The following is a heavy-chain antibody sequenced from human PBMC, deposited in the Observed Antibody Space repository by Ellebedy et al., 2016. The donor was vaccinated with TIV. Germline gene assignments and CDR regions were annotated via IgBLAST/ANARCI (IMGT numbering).Heavy chain of an antibody. Sequence: PGGSLRLSCAAPGFTFSSYGMPWVRQAPGKGLEWVAVIWYDGSNKNYADSVKGRFTISRDNSKNRLYLQMNSLRAEDKAVYYGARISTNYDILTGHSYYNGMDVWGQGTTVTVSS. CDR2: IWYDGSNK. V-gene: IGHV3-33*08. J-gene: IGHJ6*02. CDR1: GFTFSSYG. D-gene: IGHD3-9*01. CDR3: ARISTNYDILTGHSYYNGMDV.